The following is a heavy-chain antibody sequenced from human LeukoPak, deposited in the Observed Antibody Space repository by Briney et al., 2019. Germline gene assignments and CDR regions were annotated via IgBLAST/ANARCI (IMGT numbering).Heavy chain of an antibody. Sequence: SETLSLTCAVYGGSFSGYYWSWIRQPPGKGLEWIGEINHSGSTNYNPSLKSRVTISVDTSKNQFSLKLSSVTAADTAVYYCARARYCSSTSCQGSYYYYYMDVWGKGTTVTVSS. V-gene: IGHV4-34*01. J-gene: IGHJ6*03. CDR2: INHSGST. D-gene: IGHD2-2*01. CDR1: GGSFSGYY. CDR3: ARARYCSSTSCQGSYYYYYMDV.